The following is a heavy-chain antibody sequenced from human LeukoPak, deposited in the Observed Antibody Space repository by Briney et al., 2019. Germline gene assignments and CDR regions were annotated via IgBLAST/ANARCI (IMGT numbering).Heavy chain of an antibody. CDR3: ARQFGWGKYQYYFDY. CDR2: IYHSGRT. D-gene: IGHD7-27*01. J-gene: IGHJ4*02. CDR1: GYSISSSYY. V-gene: IGHV4-38-2*01. Sequence: SETLSLTCAVSGYSISSSYYWAWIRQPPGKGLEWIASIYHSGRTYYNPSPKSRVTISVDTSKNQFSLKLSSVTAADTAVYYCARQFGWGKYQYYFDYWGQGTLVTVSS.